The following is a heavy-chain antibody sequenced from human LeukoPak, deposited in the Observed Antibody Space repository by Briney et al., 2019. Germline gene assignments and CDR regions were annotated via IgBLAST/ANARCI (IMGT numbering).Heavy chain of an antibody. CDR3: AGLPHKYFDF. CDR2: IYPGDSDT. Sequence: GESLKISCKGSGYSFTNYWIGWVRQMPGKGLEWMGIIYPGDSDTRYIPSFQGQVTISVDKSISTAYLQWSSLKASDTAMYYCAGLPHKYFDFWGQGTLVTVSS. D-gene: IGHD1-14*01. J-gene: IGHJ4*02. CDR1: GYSFTNYW. V-gene: IGHV5-51*01.